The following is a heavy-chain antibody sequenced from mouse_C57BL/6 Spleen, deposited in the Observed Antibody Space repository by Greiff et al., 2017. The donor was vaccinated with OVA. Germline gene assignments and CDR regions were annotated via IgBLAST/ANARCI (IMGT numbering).Heavy chain of an antibody. J-gene: IGHJ3*01. V-gene: IGHV1-22*01. D-gene: IGHD2-4*01. CDR1: GYTFTDYN. Sequence: EVQLQQSGPELVKPGASVKMSCTASGYTFTDYNMHWVKQSHGKSLEWIGYINPNNGGTSYNQKFKGKATLTVDTSSSTAYMELRSLTSEDAAVYYCARGDYPAWFAYWGQGTLVTVSA. CDR3: ARGDYPAWFAY. CDR2: INPNNGGT.